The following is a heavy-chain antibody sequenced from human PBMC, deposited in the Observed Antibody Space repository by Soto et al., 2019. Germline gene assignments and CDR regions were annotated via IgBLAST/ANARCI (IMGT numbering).Heavy chain of an antibody. CDR2: IYHSGST. V-gene: IGHV4-30-2*01. CDR3: ARRYCSGGSCYPDY. J-gene: IGHJ4*02. CDR1: GGSISSGGYS. D-gene: IGHD2-15*01. Sequence: SETLSLTCTVPGGSISSGGYSWSWIRQPPGKGLEWIGYIYHSGSTYYNPSLKSRVTISVDRSKNQFSLKLSSVTAADTAVYYCARRYCSGGSCYPDYWGQGTLVTVSS.